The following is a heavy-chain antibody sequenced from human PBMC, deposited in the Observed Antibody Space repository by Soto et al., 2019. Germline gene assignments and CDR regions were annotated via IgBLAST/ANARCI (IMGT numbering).Heavy chain of an antibody. D-gene: IGHD6-19*01. Sequence: SETLSLTCSVSGGSISSGYYYWSWIRQPPGKGLEWIGNIYYSGNTYYNPSLKSRLIISIDTSKNQFSLNLSSVTAADTAIYYCARVGRYTSGWYSDYFDYWGQGTVVTVSS. V-gene: IGHV4-30-4*01. CDR2: IYYSGNT. J-gene: IGHJ4*02. CDR1: GGSISSGYYY. CDR3: ARVGRYTSGWYSDYFDY.